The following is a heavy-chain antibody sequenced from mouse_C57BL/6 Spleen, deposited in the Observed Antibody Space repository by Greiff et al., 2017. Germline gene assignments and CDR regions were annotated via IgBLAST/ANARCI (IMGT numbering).Heavy chain of an antibody. D-gene: IGHD4-1*01. CDR3: ARQTGTGYYFDY. J-gene: IGHJ2*01. Sequence: EVKLMESGGGLVQPGGSLKLSCAASGFTFSDYGMAWVRQAPSKGPEWVAFISNLAYSIYYADTVTGRFTISRENAKNTLYLEMSSLRSEDTAMYYCARQTGTGYYFDYWGQGTTLTVSS. CDR2: ISNLAYSI. CDR1: GFTFSDYG. V-gene: IGHV5-15*01.